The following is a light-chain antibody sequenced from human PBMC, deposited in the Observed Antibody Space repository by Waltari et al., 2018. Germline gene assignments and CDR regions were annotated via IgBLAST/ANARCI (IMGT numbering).Light chain of an antibody. CDR2: DVS. V-gene: IGLV2-14*03. Sequence: QSALTQPASVSGPPGQPITTSRTGTRRDVGAYTHVSWYQQNPGKAPKVMTYDVSNRPSGVSNRFSGSKSGNTASLSISGLQAEDEADYYCSSFTTSSTYVFGTGTKVTVL. CDR3: SSFTTSSTYV. J-gene: IGLJ1*01. CDR1: RRDVGAYTH.